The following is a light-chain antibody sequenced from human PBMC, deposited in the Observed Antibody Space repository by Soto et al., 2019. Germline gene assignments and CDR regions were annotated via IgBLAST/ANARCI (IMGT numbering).Light chain of an antibody. V-gene: IGKV1-5*03. Sequence: DIQMTQSPSTLSASVGDRVTITCRASQSMGSRLAWYRQKPGKAPNLLIYGASTLEGAVPLRFSGSGSGTEFTLTISSLQPDDFATYYCQQYSNWSPYTFGQGTKLEIK. CDR3: QQYSNWSPYT. CDR2: GAS. J-gene: IGKJ2*01. CDR1: QSMGSR.